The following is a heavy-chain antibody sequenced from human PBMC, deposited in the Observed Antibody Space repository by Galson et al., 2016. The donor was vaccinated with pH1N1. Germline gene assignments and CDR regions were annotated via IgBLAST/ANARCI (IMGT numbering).Heavy chain of an antibody. CDR3: AKDRGYSYGRFFDY. V-gene: IGHV3-30*02. CDR2: IRYDGSNK. CDR1: GLTFNSYG. Sequence: SLRLSCAASGLTFNSYGMHWVRQAPGKGPEWVAFIRYDGSNKYYADSVKGRFTISRDNSKNMLYLQMDSLRTEDTAVYHCAKDRGYSYGRFFDYWGQGALVIVSS. D-gene: IGHD5-12*01. J-gene: IGHJ4*02.